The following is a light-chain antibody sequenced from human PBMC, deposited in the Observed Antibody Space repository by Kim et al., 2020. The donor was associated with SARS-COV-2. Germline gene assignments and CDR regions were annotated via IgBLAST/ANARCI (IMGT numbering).Light chain of an antibody. CDR3: QLRSNWLI. J-gene: IGKJ4*01. CDR2: DAF. CDR1: QTFSSF. Sequence: EIVLTQSPATLSLSPGETATLSCRASQTFSSFLAWYQQRPGQAPRLLIYDAFNRATGIPARFSGSGSGTDFTLTISSLEPEDFAVYYCQLRSNWLIFGGGTKVDIK. V-gene: IGKV3-11*01.